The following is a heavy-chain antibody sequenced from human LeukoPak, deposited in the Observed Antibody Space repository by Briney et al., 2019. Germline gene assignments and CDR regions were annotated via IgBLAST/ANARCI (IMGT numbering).Heavy chain of an antibody. J-gene: IGHJ3*02. CDR3: ARAIRRTWERGAFDI. D-gene: IGHD1-1*01. CDR1: GFTFSSYS. V-gene: IGHV3-48*04. Sequence: GGSLRLSCAASGFTFSSYSMNWVRQAPGKGLEWVSYISSSSSTIYYADSVKGRFTISRDNAKNSLYLQMNSLRAEDTAVYYCARAIRRTWERGAFDIWGQGTMVTVSS. CDR2: ISSSSSTI.